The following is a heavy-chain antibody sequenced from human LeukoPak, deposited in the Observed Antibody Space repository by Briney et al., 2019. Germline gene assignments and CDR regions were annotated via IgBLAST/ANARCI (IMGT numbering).Heavy chain of an antibody. CDR1: GGSFSGYY. V-gene: IGHV4-34*01. CDR3: ARGYSYVDY. D-gene: IGHD5-18*01. CDR2: INHSGST. Sequence: SETLSLTCAVYGGSFSGYYWSWIRQPPGKGLEWIGEINHSGSTNYNPSLKSRVTISVDTSKNQFSLKLSSVTTADTAVYYCARGYSYVDYWGQGTLVTVSS. J-gene: IGHJ4*02.